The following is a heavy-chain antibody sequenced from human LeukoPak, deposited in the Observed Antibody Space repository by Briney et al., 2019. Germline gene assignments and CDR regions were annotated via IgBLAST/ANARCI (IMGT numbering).Heavy chain of an antibody. V-gene: IGHV1-2*02. CDR2: ITHKSGAT. Sequence: ASVKVSCKASGYTFTDSYIHWVRQAPGEEFEWMGWITHKSGATKFAQKFQGRVTLTRDTSIRTVYMELSNLISDDTATYYCVSWAGGNSDVASFDYWGQGTLVTVSS. D-gene: IGHD2-21*01. CDR3: VSWAGGNSDVASFDY. J-gene: IGHJ4*02. CDR1: GYTFTDSY.